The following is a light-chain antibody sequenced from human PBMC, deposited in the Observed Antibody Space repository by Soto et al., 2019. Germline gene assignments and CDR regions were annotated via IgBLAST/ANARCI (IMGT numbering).Light chain of an antibody. CDR1: QSINNNY. CDR2: GSS. Sequence: EVVLTQSPGTLSLPPGERATLSCRGSQSINNNYLAWYQQRPGQAPRLLIYGSSDRATGIPDRFSGSGSGTDFTLTISRLEPEDFAVYYCHQYGSSPPYTFGQGTKLEI. CDR3: HQYGSSPPYT. V-gene: IGKV3-20*01. J-gene: IGKJ2*01.